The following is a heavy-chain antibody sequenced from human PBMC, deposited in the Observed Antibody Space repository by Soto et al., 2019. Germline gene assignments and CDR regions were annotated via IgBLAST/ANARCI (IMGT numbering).Heavy chain of an antibody. J-gene: IGHJ6*02. V-gene: IGHV1-69*06. D-gene: IGHD5-12*01. CDR1: GGTFSSYP. Sequence: SVKVSCKASGGTFSSYPISWVRQAPGQGLEWMGGIIPIFGTANYAQKFQGRVTITGYKSTRTDYMELSNLRSEDTAVYYCASPGGNIVATISRYYYYGMDVWGQGTTVTVSS. CDR2: IIPIFGTA. CDR3: ASPGGNIVATISRYYYYGMDV.